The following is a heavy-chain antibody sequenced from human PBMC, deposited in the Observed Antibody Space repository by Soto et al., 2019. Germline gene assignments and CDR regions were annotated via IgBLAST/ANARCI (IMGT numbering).Heavy chain of an antibody. V-gene: IGHV3-74*01. CDR3: ARQKLSREKPLDY. CDR2: INSDGSST. Sequence: PGGSLRLSCAASGFTFSSYWMHWVRQAPGKGLVWVSRINSDGSSTSYADSVKGRFTISRDNAKNTLYLQMNSLRAEDTAVYYCARQKLSREKPLDYWGQGTLVTVSS. J-gene: IGHJ4*02. CDR1: GFTFSSYW.